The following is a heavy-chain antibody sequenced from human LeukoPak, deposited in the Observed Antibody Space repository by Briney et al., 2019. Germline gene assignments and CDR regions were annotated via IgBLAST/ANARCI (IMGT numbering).Heavy chain of an antibody. Sequence: ASVKVSCKASGYTFTGYYMHRVRLAPGQGLEWMGIINPSGGSTTYAQKFQGRVTMTRDTSTTTVYMELSSLRSEDTAVYYCARSERYGQQSPWGQGTLVTISS. CDR3: ARSERYGQQSP. CDR2: INPSGGST. V-gene: IGHV1-46*01. D-gene: IGHD5-24*01. J-gene: IGHJ5*02. CDR1: GYTFTGYY.